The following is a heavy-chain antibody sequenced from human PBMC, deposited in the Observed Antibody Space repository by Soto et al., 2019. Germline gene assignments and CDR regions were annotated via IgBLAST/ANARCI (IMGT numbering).Heavy chain of an antibody. V-gene: IGHV4-39*07. J-gene: IGHJ4*02. Sequence: SETLSLTCTVSGGSIRSSSYYWDWIRQPPGKGLEWIGTIHYSGNTSYSPSLKSRVTISVDTSNNRLSLKLTSVTAADTAVYYCARDADSGNYYFLLDYWGQGTLVTVSS. D-gene: IGHD1-26*01. CDR3: ARDADSGNYYFLLDY. CDR2: IHYSGNT. CDR1: GGSIRSSSYY.